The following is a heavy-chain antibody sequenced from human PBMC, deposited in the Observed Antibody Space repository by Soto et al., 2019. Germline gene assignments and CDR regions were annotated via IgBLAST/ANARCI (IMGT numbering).Heavy chain of an antibody. CDR3: ARNRLRQFYYGMDV. V-gene: IGHV5-51*01. J-gene: IGHJ6*02. CDR1: GYSFANYW. D-gene: IGHD5-12*01. CDR2: IYPGDSDT. Sequence: GESLKISCQGSGYSFANYWIAWVRQMPGKGLEWVGVIYPGDSDTRYSPSFRGQVTISADKAISHVYLQWSSLKASDTAMYYCARNRLRQFYYGMDVWGQGTTVTVSS.